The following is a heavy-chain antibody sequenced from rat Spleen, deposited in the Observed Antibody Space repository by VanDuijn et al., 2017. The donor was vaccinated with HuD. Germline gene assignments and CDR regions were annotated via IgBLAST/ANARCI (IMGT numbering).Heavy chain of an antibody. J-gene: IGHJ2*01. V-gene: IGHV5-29*01. D-gene: IGHD1-12*02. CDR1: GFTFSDNY. CDR2: INYDGSRI. Sequence: EVQLVESNGGLVQPGRSLKLSCAVSGFTFSDNYMAWVRQAPTKGLEWVATINYDGSRIYYRDSVKGRFTISRDNAKSTLYLQMDSLRSEDTATYYCVRTSYYYDGSYYYYFDYWGQGVMVTVSS. CDR3: VRTSYYYDGSYYYYFDY.